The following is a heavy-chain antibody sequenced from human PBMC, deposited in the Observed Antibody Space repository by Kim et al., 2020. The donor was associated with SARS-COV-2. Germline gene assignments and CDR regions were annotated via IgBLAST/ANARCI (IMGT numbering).Heavy chain of an antibody. D-gene: IGHD3-3*01. CDR3: ARDLVSGWSGYYYYYGMDV. CDR1: GFTFSSYS. V-gene: IGHV3-21*01. Sequence: GGSLRLSCAASGFTFSSYSMNWVRQAPGKGLEWVSSISSSSSYIYYADSVKGRFTISRDNAKNSLYLQMNSLRAEDTAVYYCARDLVSGWSGYYYYYGMDVWGQGTTVTVSS. J-gene: IGHJ6*02. CDR2: ISSSSSYI.